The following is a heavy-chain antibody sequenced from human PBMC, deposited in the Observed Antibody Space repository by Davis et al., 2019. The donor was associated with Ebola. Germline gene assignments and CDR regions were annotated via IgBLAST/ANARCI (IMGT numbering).Heavy chain of an antibody. V-gene: IGHV3-30-3*01. D-gene: IGHD2/OR15-2a*01. J-gene: IGHJ3*01. CDR3: VKDTSNIWFDV. Sequence: GESLKISCAASGFTLSTYAMHWVRQAPGKGPQWVAVISYDGTDNYYADSVKGRFTISRDNSKNTLHLQMNSLRVEDTAIYYCVKDTSNIWFDVWGQGTLVTVSS. CDR2: ISYDGTDN. CDR1: GFTLSTYA.